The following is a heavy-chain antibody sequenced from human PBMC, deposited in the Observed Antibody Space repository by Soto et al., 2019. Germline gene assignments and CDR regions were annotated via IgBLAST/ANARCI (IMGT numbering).Heavy chain of an antibody. CDR2: VYHSGRS. Sequence: NPSETLSLTSDVSGYSISIGYYWGWIRQPPGKGLEWIGGVYHSGRSQYDPSLKTRVTISVDTSENQYSLNLTSVTAADTAVYYRARIATHQHDNSGHYSTTHYFDSWSQGDRVTV. CDR1: GYSISIGYY. J-gene: IGHJ4*02. CDR3: ARIATHQHDNSGHYSTTHYFDS. D-gene: IGHD3-3*01. V-gene: IGHV4-38-2*01.